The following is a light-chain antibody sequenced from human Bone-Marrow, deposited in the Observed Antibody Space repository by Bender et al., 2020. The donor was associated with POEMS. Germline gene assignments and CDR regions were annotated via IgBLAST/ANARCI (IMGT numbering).Light chain of an antibody. CDR2: EGS. CDR1: TSDVDAYTY. J-gene: IGLJ1*01. V-gene: IGLV2-14*01. CDR3: LSCTSSNTYV. Sequence: QSALTQPASVSGSPGQSITIFCAGGTSDVDAYTYVSWYQHLPGKAPKLIIYEGSNRPSGVSPRFSGSKSDNTASLTISGLQADDEADYYCLSCTSSNTYVFGTGTKVSVL.